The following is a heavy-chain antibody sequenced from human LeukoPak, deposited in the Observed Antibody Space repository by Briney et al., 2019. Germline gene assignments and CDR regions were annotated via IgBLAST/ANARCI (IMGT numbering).Heavy chain of an antibody. D-gene: IGHD6-13*01. V-gene: IGHV3-30*04. Sequence: GGSLTLSCAASGFTFSSYAMHWVRQAPGKGLEWVAVISYDGSNKYDADSVKGRFTSSRDNSKNTLYLQMNSLRAEDTAVYYCARDFSLIAAKRFDPWGQGTLVTVSS. J-gene: IGHJ5*01. CDR3: ARDFSLIAAKRFDP. CDR1: GFTFSSYA. CDR2: ISYDGSNK.